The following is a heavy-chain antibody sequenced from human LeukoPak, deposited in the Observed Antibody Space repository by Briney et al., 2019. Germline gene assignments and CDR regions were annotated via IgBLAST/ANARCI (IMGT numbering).Heavy chain of an antibody. CDR2: INPSGGST. CDR1: GYTFTSYY. Sequence: GASVKVSCKASGYTFTSYYMHWVRQAPGQGLEWMGIINPSGGSTSYAQKFQGRVTMTRDTSTSTVYMELSSLRSEDTAVYYCARATLAYCGGDCYSYYFDYWGQGTLVTVSS. D-gene: IGHD2-21*02. J-gene: IGHJ4*02. CDR3: ARATLAYCGGDCYSYYFDY. V-gene: IGHV1-46*01.